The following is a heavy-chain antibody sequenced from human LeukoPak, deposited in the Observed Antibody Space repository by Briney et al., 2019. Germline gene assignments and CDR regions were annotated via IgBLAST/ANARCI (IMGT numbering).Heavy chain of an antibody. Sequence: ASVKVSRKVSGYTLTELSMHWVRQAPGKGLEWMGGFDPEDGETIYAQKFQGRVTMTEDTSTDTAYMELSSLRSEGTAVYYCATGEGVGATYGGYYFDYWGQGTLVTVSS. CDR1: GYTLTELS. D-gene: IGHD1-26*01. CDR3: ATGEGVGATYGGYYFDY. CDR2: FDPEDGET. J-gene: IGHJ4*02. V-gene: IGHV1-24*01.